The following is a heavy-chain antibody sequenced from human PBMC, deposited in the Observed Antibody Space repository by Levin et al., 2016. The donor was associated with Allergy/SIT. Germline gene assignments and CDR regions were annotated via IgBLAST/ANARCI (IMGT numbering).Heavy chain of an antibody. J-gene: IGHJ1*01. Sequence: PGKGLEWIGHTFKSGSTSYNPSLKSRTVISLDTSKTQFSLDLKSVTVADTAVYYCARGLGGFDGHWQYWGQGTQVTVSS. CDR3: ARGLGGFDGHWQY. V-gene: IGHV4-31*02. CDR2: TFKSGST. D-gene: IGHD3-9*01.